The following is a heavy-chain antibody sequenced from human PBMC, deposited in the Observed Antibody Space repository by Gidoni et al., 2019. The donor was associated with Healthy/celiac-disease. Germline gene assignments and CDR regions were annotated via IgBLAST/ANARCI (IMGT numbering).Heavy chain of an antibody. Sequence: EVQLVESGGGLVQPGRSLRLSCAASGFTLDDYAMHWVRQAPGKGLEWVSGISWNSGSIGYADSVNGRFTISRDNAKNSLYLQMNSLRAEDTALYYCAKGEAAAGTGEGWFDPWGQGTLVTVSS. CDR3: AKGEAAAGTGEGWFDP. D-gene: IGHD6-13*01. J-gene: IGHJ5*02. CDR1: GFTLDDYA. V-gene: IGHV3-9*01. CDR2: ISWNSGSI.